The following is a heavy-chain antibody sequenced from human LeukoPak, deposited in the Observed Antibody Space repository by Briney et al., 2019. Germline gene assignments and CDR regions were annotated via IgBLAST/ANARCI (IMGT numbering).Heavy chain of an antibody. Sequence: SETLSLTCTVSGYSTSSGYYWGWIRQPPGKGLEWIGSIYHSGSTYYNPSLKSRVTISVDTSKNQFSLKLSSVTAADTAVYYCARDDYYGSGSYYTVFDYWGQGTLVTVSS. CDR2: IYHSGST. CDR3: ARDDYYGSGSYYTVFDY. V-gene: IGHV4-38-2*02. D-gene: IGHD3-10*01. CDR1: GYSTSSGYY. J-gene: IGHJ4*02.